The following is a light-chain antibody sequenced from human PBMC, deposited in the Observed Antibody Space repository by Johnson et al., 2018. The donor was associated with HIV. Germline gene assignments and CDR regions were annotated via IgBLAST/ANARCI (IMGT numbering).Light chain of an antibody. J-gene: IGLJ1*01. V-gene: IGLV1-51*01. CDR1: SSNIGKNY. Sequence: QSVLTQPPSVSAAPGQKVTISCSGSSSNIGKNYVSWYQQLPGTAPKVLIYDNNKRPSGIPDRFSGSKSGTSATLGITGLQTGDEADYYCGTWDSSLSANVFGTVTKVTVL. CDR3: GTWDSSLSANV. CDR2: DNN.